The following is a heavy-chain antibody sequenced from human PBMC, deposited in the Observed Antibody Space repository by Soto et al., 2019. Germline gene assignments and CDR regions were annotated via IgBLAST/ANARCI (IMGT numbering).Heavy chain of an antibody. Sequence: QLQLQESGPGLVKPSETLSLTCTVSGGSISSSSYYWGWIRQPPGKGLEWIGSIYYSGSTYYNPSLKSRVTISVDTSKNQFSLKLSSVTAADTAVYYCARIGDTTLISRFDPWGQGTLVTVSS. CDR3: ARIGDTTLISRFDP. D-gene: IGHD2-21*02. CDR2: IYYSGST. J-gene: IGHJ5*02. CDR1: GGSISSSSYY. V-gene: IGHV4-39*01.